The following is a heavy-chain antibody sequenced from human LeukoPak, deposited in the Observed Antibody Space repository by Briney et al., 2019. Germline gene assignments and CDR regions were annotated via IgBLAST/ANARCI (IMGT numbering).Heavy chain of an antibody. CDR1: GFTFSNYW. J-gene: IGHJ4*02. CDR3: ARTAYTSTSLGF. V-gene: IGHV3-74*01. Sequence: GSLRLSCAASGFTFSNYWMHWVCQAPGKGLVWVSRINSDGSSTNYADSVKGRFTISRDNAKNTLYLQMNSLRAEDTAVYHCARTAYTSTSLGFWGQGTLVTVPS. CDR2: INSDGSST. D-gene: IGHD6-19*01.